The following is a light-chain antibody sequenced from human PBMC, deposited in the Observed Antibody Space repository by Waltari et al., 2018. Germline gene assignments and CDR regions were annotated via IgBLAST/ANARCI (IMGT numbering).Light chain of an antibody. J-gene: IGLJ2*01. CDR1: SSNIGNNV. V-gene: IGLV1-36*01. Sequence: QSVLTQPPSVSEAPRQRVTTACSGHSSNIGNNVVNWYQQVPGEAPKLLIYYDDMLPSGVSDRFSGSRSGTSASLAISGLQSEDEADYYCAAWDDNLNAVVFGGGTKVTVL. CDR3: AAWDDNLNAVV. CDR2: YDD.